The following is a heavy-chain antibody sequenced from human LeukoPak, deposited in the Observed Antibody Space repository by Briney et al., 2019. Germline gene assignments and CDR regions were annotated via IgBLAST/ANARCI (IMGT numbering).Heavy chain of an antibody. CDR1: GFTFSSYE. V-gene: IGHV3-48*03. CDR3: AKDSETYYYDSSGFFSYFFDY. D-gene: IGHD3-22*01. CDR2: ISSSGSTI. Sequence: PGGSLRLSCAASGFTFSSYEMNWVRQAPGKGLEWVSYISSSGSTIYYADSVKGRFTISRDNAKNTLFLQMNSQRAEDTAVYYCAKDSETYYYDSSGFFSYFFDYWGQGTLVTVSS. J-gene: IGHJ4*02.